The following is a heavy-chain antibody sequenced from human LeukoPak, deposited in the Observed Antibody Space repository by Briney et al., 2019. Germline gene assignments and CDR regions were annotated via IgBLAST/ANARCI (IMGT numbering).Heavy chain of an antibody. V-gene: IGHV3-23*01. CDR3: AGDSSGYLRNAFDI. CDR1: GFTFSSYA. D-gene: IGHD3-22*01. CDR2: IRDSGGST. J-gene: IGHJ3*02. Sequence: GGSLRLSCAASGFTFSSYAMSWVRQAPGKGLEWVSTIRDSGGSTYYADSVKGRFTISRDNAKNSLYLQMNSLRAEDTAVYYCAGDSSGYLRNAFDIWGQGTMVTVSS.